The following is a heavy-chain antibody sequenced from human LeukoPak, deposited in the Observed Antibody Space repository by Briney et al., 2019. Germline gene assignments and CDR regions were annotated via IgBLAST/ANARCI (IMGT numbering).Heavy chain of an antibody. CDR1: GFTFSSYG. CDR3: AKDRRPGHLEYYFDY. J-gene: IGHJ4*02. CDR2: IWYDGSNK. D-gene: IGHD3-3*01. Sequence: GGSLRLXCAASGFTFSSYGMHWVRLAPGKGLEWVAVIWYDGSNKYYADSVKGRFTISRDNSKNTLYLQMNSLRAEDTAVYYCAKDRRPGHLEYYFDYWGQGTLVTVSS. V-gene: IGHV3-33*06.